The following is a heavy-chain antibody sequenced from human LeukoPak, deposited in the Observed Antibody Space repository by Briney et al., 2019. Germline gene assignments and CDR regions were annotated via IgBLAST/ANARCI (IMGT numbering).Heavy chain of an antibody. CDR3: AKDSSASYASGSYSFDY. J-gene: IGHJ4*02. CDR1: GFTFRSYA. Sequence: GGSLRLSCAASGFTFRSYAVNWVRQAPGKGLEWVSAISGSGGSTYYAESVKGRFTISRDNSKNTLHLQMNSLRAEDTAVYYCAKDSSASYASGSYSFDYWGQGTLVTVSS. D-gene: IGHD3-10*01. V-gene: IGHV3-23*01. CDR2: ISGSGGST.